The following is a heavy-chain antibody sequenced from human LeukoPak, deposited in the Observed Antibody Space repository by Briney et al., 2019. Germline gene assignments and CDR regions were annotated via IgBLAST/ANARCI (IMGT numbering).Heavy chain of an antibody. D-gene: IGHD2-15*01. CDR3: ARHSPVAATIFYF. CDR2: IYYSGST. J-gene: IGHJ4*02. CDR1: GGSISSSSYY. Sequence: SQTLSLTCTVSGGSISSSSYYWGWIRQPPGKGLEWIGSIYYSGSTYYNPSLTSRVTMSVDTSKNQFSLRLNSVTAADTAFYYCARHSPVAATIFYFWGQGTLVTVSS. V-gene: IGHV4-39*01.